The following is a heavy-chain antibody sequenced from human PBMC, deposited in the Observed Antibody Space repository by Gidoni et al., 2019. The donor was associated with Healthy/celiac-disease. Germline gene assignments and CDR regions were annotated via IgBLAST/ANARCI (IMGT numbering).Heavy chain of an antibody. D-gene: IGHD1-26*01. V-gene: IGHV3-49*04. CDR1: GFTFGDYA. Sequence: EVQLVESGGGLVQPGRSLRLSCTASGFTFGDYAMSWVRQAPGKGLEWVGFIRSKAYGGTTEYAASVKGRFTISRDESKSIAYLQMNSLKTEDTAVYYCTRDLHSGSYQAGDAFDIWGQGTMVTVSS. J-gene: IGHJ3*02. CDR2: IRSKAYGGTT. CDR3: TRDLHSGSYQAGDAFDI.